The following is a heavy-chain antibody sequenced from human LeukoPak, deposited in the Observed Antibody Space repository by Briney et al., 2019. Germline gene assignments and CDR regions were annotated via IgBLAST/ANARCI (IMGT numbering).Heavy chain of an antibody. Sequence: GGSLRLSCAASGFIVSSSHLSWVRQAPGKGLELVSVIYSGGSTYYADSVKGRFTISRDNSKNTLYLQMNSLRAEDTAVYYCARPYSSSSGVDYWGQGTLVTVSS. CDR1: GFIVSSSH. CDR2: IYSGGST. CDR3: ARPYSSSSGVDY. J-gene: IGHJ4*02. V-gene: IGHV3-66*04. D-gene: IGHD6-6*01.